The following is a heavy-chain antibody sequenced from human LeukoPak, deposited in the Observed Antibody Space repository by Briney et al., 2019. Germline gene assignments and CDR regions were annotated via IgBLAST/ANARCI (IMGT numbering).Heavy chain of an antibody. CDR1: GGSNSSYH. CDR3: ARDQYYDILTGYYIGRYFDY. D-gene: IGHD3-9*01. CDR2: IHTSGST. J-gene: IGHJ4*02. V-gene: IGHV4-4*07. Sequence: SETLFLTCTVSGGSNSSYHWSWIRQPAGKGMEWIGRIHTSGSTNYNPSLKSRVTMSVDTSKNQFSLKLSSVTAADTAVYYCARDQYYDILTGYYIGRYFDYWGQGTLVTVSS.